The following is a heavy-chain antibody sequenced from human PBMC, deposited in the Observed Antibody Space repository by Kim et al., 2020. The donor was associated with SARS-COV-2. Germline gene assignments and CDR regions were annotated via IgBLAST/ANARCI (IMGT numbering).Heavy chain of an antibody. J-gene: IGHJ2*01. Sequence: GGSLRLSCAASGFTFDDYAMHWVRQAPGKGLEWVSGISWNSGSIGYADSVKGRFTISRDNAKNSLYLQMNSLRAEDTALYYCHSKGSTPFLDLWGRGTLVTVSS. CDR2: ISWNSGSI. CDR3: HSKGSTPFLDL. CDR1: GFTFDDYA. V-gene: IGHV3-9*01. D-gene: IGHD4-4*01.